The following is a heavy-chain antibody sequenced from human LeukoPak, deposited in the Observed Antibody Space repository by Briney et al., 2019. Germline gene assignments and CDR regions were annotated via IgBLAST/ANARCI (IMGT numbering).Heavy chain of an antibody. Sequence: GGCLRLSCAASGFTFRIYWTRWVRRAPGKRLEWVANIKEDVSEKYYVDSVKGRFTISRDNAENSLYLHMNSLTAEDTAVYYCARAYDKSGRSGDYWGRGTLVTVSS. D-gene: IGHD3-22*01. V-gene: IGHV3-7*01. J-gene: IGHJ4*02. CDR2: IKEDVSEK. CDR3: ARAYDKSGRSGDY. CDR1: GFTFRIYW.